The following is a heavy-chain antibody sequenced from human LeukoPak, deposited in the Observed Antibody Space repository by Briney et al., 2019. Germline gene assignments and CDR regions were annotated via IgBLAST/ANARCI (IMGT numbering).Heavy chain of an antibody. J-gene: IGHJ5*02. Sequence: SETLSLTCAVYGGSLSGYYWSWIRQPPGKGLEWIGEINHSGSTNYNPSLKSRVTISVDTSKNQFSLKLSSVTAADTAVYYCARGLGVPAAMRWFDPWGQGTLVTVSS. CDR1: GGSLSGYY. CDR2: INHSGST. D-gene: IGHD2-2*01. CDR3: ARGLGVPAAMRWFDP. V-gene: IGHV4-34*01.